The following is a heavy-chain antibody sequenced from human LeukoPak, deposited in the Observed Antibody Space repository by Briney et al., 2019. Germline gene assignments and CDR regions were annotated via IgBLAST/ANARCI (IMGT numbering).Heavy chain of an antibody. D-gene: IGHD3-10*01. V-gene: IGHV4-59*01. CDR2: IYYSGST. Sequence: SETLSLTCTVSGGSISSCYWSWIRQPPGKGLEWIGYIYYSGSTNYNPSLKSRVTISVDTSKNQFSLKLSSVTAADTAVYYCAALSYGSGSGYYFDYWGQGTLVTVSS. J-gene: IGHJ4*02. CDR1: GGSISSCY. CDR3: AALSYGSGSGYYFDY.